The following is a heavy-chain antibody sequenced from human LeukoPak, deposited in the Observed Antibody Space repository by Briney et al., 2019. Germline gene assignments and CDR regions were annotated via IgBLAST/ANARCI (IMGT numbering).Heavy chain of an antibody. CDR2: INHSGST. D-gene: IGHD3-22*01. V-gene: IGHV4-39*07. CDR1: GDSISTSSSY. Sequence: PSETLSLTCSVSGDSISTSSSYWGWIRQPPGKGLEWIGEINHSGSTNYNPSLKSRVTISVDTSKNQFSLKLSSVTAADTAVYYCARSPHSSGYLFDYWGQGTLVTVSS. CDR3: ARSPHSSGYLFDY. J-gene: IGHJ4*02.